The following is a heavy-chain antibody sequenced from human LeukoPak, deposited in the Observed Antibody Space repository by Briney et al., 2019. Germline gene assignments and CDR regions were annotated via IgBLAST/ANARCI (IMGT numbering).Heavy chain of an antibody. V-gene: IGHV3-74*01. CDR1: EFTFSSYW. CDR3: ARAPPPTNYYDSSGYYRDYFDY. J-gene: IGHJ4*02. CDR2: INSDGSST. Sequence: PGGSLRLSCAASEFTFSSYWMHWVRQAPGKGLVWVSRINSDGSSTSYADSVKGRFTISRDNAKNTLYLQMNSLRAEDTAVYYCARAPPPTNYYDSSGYYRDYFDYWGQGTLVTVSS. D-gene: IGHD3-22*01.